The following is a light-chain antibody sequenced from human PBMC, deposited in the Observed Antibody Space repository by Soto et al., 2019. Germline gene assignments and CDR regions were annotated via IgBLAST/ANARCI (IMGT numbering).Light chain of an antibody. Sequence: AIQMTQSPSSLSASVGDRVTITCRASQGVSNDVGWYQQKPGKAPRLLIYAASTLQSGVPSRFSGSQSATDFTLTISSLQPEDFATYYCLQDFAYPLTFGAGTKVEIK. J-gene: IGKJ4*01. CDR1: QGVSND. CDR2: AAS. V-gene: IGKV1-6*01. CDR3: LQDFAYPLT.